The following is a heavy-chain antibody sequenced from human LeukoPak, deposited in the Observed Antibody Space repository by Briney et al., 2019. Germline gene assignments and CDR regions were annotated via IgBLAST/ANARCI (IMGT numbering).Heavy chain of an antibody. CDR3: ARARGGLRLGESYYFDY. CDR1: GYTFTSYG. D-gene: IGHD3-16*01. Sequence: GASVKVSCKASGYTFTSYGISWVRQAPGQGLERMGWISAYNGNTNYAQKLQGRVTMTTDTSTSTAYMELRSLRSDDTAVYYCARARGGLRLGESYYFDYWGQGTLVTVSS. CDR2: ISAYNGNT. J-gene: IGHJ4*02. V-gene: IGHV1-18*01.